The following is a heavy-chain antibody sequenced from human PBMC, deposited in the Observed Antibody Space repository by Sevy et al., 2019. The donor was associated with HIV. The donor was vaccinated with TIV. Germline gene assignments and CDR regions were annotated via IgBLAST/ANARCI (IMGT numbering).Heavy chain of an antibody. V-gene: IGHV3-72*01. CDR1: GFTFSDHY. J-gene: IGHJ4*02. CDR3: ATHAGIAAAGRVFDY. D-gene: IGHD6-13*01. CDR2: IRNKADSYTT. Sequence: GGSLRLSCAASGFTFSDHYMEWVRQAPGKGLEWVGRIRNKADSYTTEYAASVKGRCTTSRDDSKNSLYLLMNSLKTEDTTVYYCATHAGIAAAGRVFDYWGQGTLVTVSS.